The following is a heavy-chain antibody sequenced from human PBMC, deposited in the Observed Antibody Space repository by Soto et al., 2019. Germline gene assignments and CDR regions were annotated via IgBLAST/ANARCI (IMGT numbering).Heavy chain of an antibody. CDR1: GSLFPTYG. Sequence: QGHLVQSGTEVKKPGASVKVSCKASGSLFPTYGISWIRQAPGQGLELMGWIGTYSGNTDYAQNGRDRVTVTRDTSTNTAYMELRSLRSDDAAVDYCARTYYDNRVAWYYFDFWGQGTLVTVSS. CDR3: ARTYYDNRVAWYYFDF. CDR2: IGTYSGNT. V-gene: IGHV1-18*01. J-gene: IGHJ4*02. D-gene: IGHD3-22*01.